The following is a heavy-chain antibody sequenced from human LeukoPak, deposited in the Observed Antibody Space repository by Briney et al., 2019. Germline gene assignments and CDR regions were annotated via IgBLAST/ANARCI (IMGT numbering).Heavy chain of an antibody. J-gene: IGHJ4*02. CDR1: GYTFTSFG. V-gene: IGHV1-18*01. CDR3: ARTYSKYFSSSEFDS. Sequence: ASVKVSCKASGYTFTSFGFSWVRQAPGQGLEWMGWINAYNGNTNYAQKLQGSLTMTTDSSTSTAYMELRSLRSDDTAVYYCARTYSKYFSSSEFDSLGQGTLVTVSS. CDR2: INAYNGNT. D-gene: IGHD2/OR15-2a*01.